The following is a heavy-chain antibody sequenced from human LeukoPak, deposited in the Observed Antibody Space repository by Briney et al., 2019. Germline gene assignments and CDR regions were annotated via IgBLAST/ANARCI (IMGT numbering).Heavy chain of an antibody. V-gene: IGHV1-8*03. J-gene: IGHJ3*02. D-gene: IGHD4-17*01. CDR1: GYTFTSYD. CDR2: MNPNSGNT. CDR3: ARSTRVWENAFDI. Sequence: GASVKVSCKASGYTFTSYDINWVRQATGQGLEWMGWMNPNSGNTGYAQKFQGRVTITRNTSISTAYMELSSLRSEDTAVYYCARSTRVWENAFDIWGQGIMVTVSS.